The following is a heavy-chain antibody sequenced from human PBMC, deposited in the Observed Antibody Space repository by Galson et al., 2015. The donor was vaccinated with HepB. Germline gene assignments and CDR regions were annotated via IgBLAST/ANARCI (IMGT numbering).Heavy chain of an antibody. CDR1: GYSFTTYW. V-gene: IGHV5-51*03. CDR3: ARTYGSFDY. D-gene: IGHD3-10*01. CDR2: IYPSDSDT. J-gene: IGHJ4*02. Sequence: QSGAEVKKPGESLKISCKGSGYSFTTYWIGWVRQMPGKGLEWMGIIYPSDSDTRYSPSFEGQVTMSADKSISPAYLHRSSLEASDTAMYYCARTYGSFDYWGQGTLVTVSS.